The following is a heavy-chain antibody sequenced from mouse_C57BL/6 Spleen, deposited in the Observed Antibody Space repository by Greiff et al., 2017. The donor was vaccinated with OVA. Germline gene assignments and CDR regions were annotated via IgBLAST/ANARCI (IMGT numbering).Heavy chain of an antibody. CDR2: IHPSDSDT. Sequence: QVQLKQPGAELVKPGASVKVSCKASGYTFTSYWMHWVKQRPGQGLEWIGRIHPSDSDTNYNQKFKGKATLTVDKSSSTAYMQLSSLTSEDAAVYYCAINDYGSGGFAYWGQGTLVTVSA. CDR1: GYTFTSYW. J-gene: IGHJ3*01. CDR3: AINDYGSGGFAY. V-gene: IGHV1-74*01. D-gene: IGHD1-1*01.